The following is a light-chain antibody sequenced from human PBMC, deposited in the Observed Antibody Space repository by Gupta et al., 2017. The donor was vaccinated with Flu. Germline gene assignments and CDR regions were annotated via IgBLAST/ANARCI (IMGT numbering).Light chain of an antibody. V-gene: IGKV3-11*01. Sequence: EIVLPQSPATLSLSPGERATLSCRASQSVSSYLAWYQQKPDQAPRLLIYDASNRATGISARFSGSGSGTDFTLTISSLGREDFAVYYGQHRTNWPVSLRQGTK. CDR2: DAS. CDR3: QHRTNWPVS. CDR1: QSVSSY. J-gene: IGKJ2*03.